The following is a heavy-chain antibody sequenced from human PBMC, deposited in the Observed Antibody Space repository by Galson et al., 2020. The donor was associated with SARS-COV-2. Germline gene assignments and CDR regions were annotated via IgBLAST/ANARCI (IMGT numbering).Heavy chain of an antibody. V-gene: IGHV4-34*01. CDR2: INHSGST. J-gene: IGHJ4*02. CDR1: GGSFSGYY. CDR3: ARGPVIVLMVYAIRGSFDY. Sequence: PSETLSLTCAVYGGSFSGYYWSWIRQPPGKGLEWIGEINHSGSTNYNPSLKSRVTISVDTSKNQFSLKLSSVTAADTAVYYCARGPVIVLMVYAIRGSFDYWGQGTLVTVSS. D-gene: IGHD2-8*01.